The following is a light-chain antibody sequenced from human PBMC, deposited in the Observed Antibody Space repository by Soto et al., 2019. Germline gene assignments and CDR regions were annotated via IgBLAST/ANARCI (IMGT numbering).Light chain of an antibody. CDR1: RSNIGANT. CDR2: VDD. CDR3: AAWDDSLNGFV. J-gene: IGLJ1*01. V-gene: IGLV1-44*01. Sequence: QSVLTQPPSVSAAPGQRVTISCSGTRSNIGANTVNWYQHLPGTAPKLLIYVDDERPSGVPDRFSGPKSGTSASLAISGLQSEDEADFYCAAWDDSLNGFVFGTGTKVTVL.